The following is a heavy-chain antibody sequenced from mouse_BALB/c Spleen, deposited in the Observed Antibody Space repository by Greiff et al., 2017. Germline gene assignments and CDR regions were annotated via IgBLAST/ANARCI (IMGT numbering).Heavy chain of an antibody. V-gene: IGHV1S41*01. CDR3: AREVPHCDY. D-gene: IGHD2-14*01. J-gene: IGHJ2*01. CDR2: IAPGSGST. CDR1: GYTFTSYW. Sequence: DLVKPGASVKLSCKASGYTFTSYWINWIKQRPGQGLEWIGRIAPGSGSTYYNEMFKGKATLTVDTSSSTAYIQLSSLSSEDSAVYFCAREVPHCDYWGQGTTLTVSS.